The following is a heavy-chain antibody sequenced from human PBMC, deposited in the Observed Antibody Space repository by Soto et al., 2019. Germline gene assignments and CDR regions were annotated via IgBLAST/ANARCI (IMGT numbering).Heavy chain of an antibody. Sequence: QVQLVHSGAEVKKPGASGKVSCKASGYTFTGYYMHWVRQAPGQGLEWMGWINPNSVGTNYAKKFQGWVTMTRDTSISTAYMELSRLRSDDTAVYYCARPVNGLELSAFDIWGQGTMVTVSS. J-gene: IGHJ3*02. CDR3: ARPVNGLELSAFDI. V-gene: IGHV1-2*04. CDR1: GYTFTGYY. CDR2: INPNSVGT. D-gene: IGHD1-7*01.